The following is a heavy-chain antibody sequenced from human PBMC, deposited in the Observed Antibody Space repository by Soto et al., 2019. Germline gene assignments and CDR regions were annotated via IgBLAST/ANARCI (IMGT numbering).Heavy chain of an antibody. Sequence: GESLKIFCKGSGYSFTNYWIGWVRQMPGKGLEWMGLIYPGDSNIRYSPSFQGQVTISADKSINTAYLQWSSLKASDTAMYYCARLGSQDYGDYVGYWGQGTLVTVSS. CDR2: IYPGDSNI. J-gene: IGHJ4*02. CDR3: ARLGSQDYGDYVGY. D-gene: IGHD4-17*01. CDR1: GYSFTNYW. V-gene: IGHV5-51*01.